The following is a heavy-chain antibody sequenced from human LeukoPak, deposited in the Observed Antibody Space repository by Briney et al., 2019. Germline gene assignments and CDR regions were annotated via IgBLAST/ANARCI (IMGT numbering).Heavy chain of an antibody. Sequence: GGSLRLSCAASGFTFDDYTMHWVRHAPGKGLEWVSLISWDGGSTYYADSVKGRFTISRDNSKNSLYLQMNSLRTEDTALYYCAKEASSSSGVFDYWGQGTLVTVSS. CDR1: GFTFDDYT. CDR2: ISWDGGST. J-gene: IGHJ4*02. CDR3: AKEASSSSGVFDY. V-gene: IGHV3-43*01. D-gene: IGHD6-6*01.